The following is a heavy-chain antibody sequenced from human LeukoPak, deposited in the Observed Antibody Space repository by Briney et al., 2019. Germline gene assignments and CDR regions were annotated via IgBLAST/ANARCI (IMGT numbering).Heavy chain of an antibody. J-gene: IGHJ4*02. CDR3: ARELDDSSGYYDY. CDR1: GGSISSYY. V-gene: IGHV4-59*01. Sequence: PSETLSLTCTVSGGSISSYYWSWIRQPPGKGLEWIGYIYYSGSTNYNPSLKSRVTISVDTSKNQLSLKLSSVTAADTAVYYCARELDDSSGYYDYWGQGTLVTVSS. CDR2: IYYSGST. D-gene: IGHD3-22*01.